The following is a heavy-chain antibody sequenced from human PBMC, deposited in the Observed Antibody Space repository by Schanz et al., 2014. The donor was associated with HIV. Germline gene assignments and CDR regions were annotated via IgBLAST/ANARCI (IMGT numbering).Heavy chain of an antibody. CDR3: ARDLGYCGGGSCS. J-gene: IGHJ4*02. CDR2: ISGSGTTA. V-gene: IGHV3-33*08. Sequence: QVQLVESGGGVVQPGRSLRLSCAASGFTFSSFGMHWVRQAPGKGLEWVAVISGSGTTAYYADSVKGRFTVSRDNSNNKLFLQMNSLRADDTGVYYCARDLGYCGGGSCSWGQGTLVTVSS. D-gene: IGHD2-15*01. CDR1: GFTFSSFG.